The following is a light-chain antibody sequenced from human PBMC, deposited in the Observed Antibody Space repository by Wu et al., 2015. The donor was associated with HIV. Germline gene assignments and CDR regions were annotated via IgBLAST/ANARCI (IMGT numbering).Light chain of an antibody. V-gene: IGKV3-15*01. Sequence: EVVMTQSPATLSVSPGERVTLSCRASQSAGSNLAWYQQKPGQAPRLLISGASNRAAGVPARFSGSRSGTDFTLSVSSLQSEDFAIYYCQQYDFWPRTFGPGTRVEIK. CDR1: QSAGSN. J-gene: IGKJ1*01. CDR3: QQYDFWPRT. CDR2: GAS.